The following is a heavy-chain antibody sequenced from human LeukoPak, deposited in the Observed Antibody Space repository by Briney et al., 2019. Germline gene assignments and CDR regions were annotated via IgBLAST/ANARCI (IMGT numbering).Heavy chain of an antibody. CDR1: GFTFSSYA. V-gene: IGHV3-30-3*01. Sequence: GRSLRLSCAASGFTFSSYAMHWVRQAPGKGLEWVAVISYDGSNKYYADSVKGRFTISRDNSKNTLYLQMNSLRAEDTAVYYCARDAGRFLEWLSDYWGQGTLVTVSS. D-gene: IGHD3-3*01. CDR2: ISYDGSNK. CDR3: ARDAGRFLEWLSDY. J-gene: IGHJ4*02.